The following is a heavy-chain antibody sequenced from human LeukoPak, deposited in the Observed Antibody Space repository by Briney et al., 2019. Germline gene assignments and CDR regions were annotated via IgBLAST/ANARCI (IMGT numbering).Heavy chain of an antibody. D-gene: IGHD6-6*01. V-gene: IGHV1-69*01. J-gene: IGHJ4*02. CDR2: VIPIFATA. CDR3: ARGIAARYYFDY. CDR1: GGNVSNYD. Sequence: SVMVSCKATGGNVSNYDVGWVRQAPGQGLEWMGGVIPIFATANYAQKFQGRVTITADESTSTAYMELSSLRSEDTAVYYCARGIAARYYFDYWGQGTLVTVSS.